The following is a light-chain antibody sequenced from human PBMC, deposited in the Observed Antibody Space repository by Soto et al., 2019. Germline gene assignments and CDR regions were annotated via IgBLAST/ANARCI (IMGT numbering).Light chain of an antibody. CDR1: SSNIGAGYH. V-gene: IGLV1-40*01. J-gene: IGLJ1*01. Sequence: QSVLTQPPSVSGAPGQRVTISCTGSSSNIGAGYHVHWYQQLPGIAPKLLISDNNNRPSGVPDRFSGSKSGTSASLAISGLQAEDESDYYCQSFDTSLRGFVFGTGTKLTVL. CDR2: DNN. CDR3: QSFDTSLRGFV.